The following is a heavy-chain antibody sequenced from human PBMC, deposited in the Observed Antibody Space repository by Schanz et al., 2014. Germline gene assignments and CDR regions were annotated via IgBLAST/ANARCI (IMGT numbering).Heavy chain of an antibody. V-gene: IGHV1-46*01. Sequence: QVQLVQSGAEVKKPGASVKVSCKASGYTFISYGFTWVRQAPGQGLEWMGIIHSTGGTTSHAQKFQGRVTMTRDTSTSTVYMELSSLRSEDTAVYYCASALTTWGGMDVWGQGTTVTVSS. CDR2: IHSTGGTT. J-gene: IGHJ6*02. CDR1: GYTFISYG. CDR3: ASALTTWGGMDV. D-gene: IGHD4-4*01.